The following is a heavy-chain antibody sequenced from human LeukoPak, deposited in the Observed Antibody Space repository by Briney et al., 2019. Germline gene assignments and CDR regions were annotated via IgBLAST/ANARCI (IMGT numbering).Heavy chain of an antibody. CDR2: IYPATGAT. CDR1: GYTFTDYY. D-gene: IGHD1-26*01. V-gene: IGHV1-2*02. Sequence: ASVKVSCKASGYTFTDYYLHSVRQAPGQGVEWMGWIYPATGATEYSRRFQGRVTMTRATSISTAYMELTRLTSDDTAVYYCASVTYSSPSSWDYWGQGTLVSVSS. J-gene: IGHJ4*02. CDR3: ASVTYSSPSSWDY.